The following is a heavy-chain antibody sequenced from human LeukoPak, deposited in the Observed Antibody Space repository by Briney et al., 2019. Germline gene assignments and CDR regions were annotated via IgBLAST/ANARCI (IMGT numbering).Heavy chain of an antibody. V-gene: IGHV4-59*01. Sequence: SETLSLTCTVSGGSISSYYWSWIRQPPGKGLEWMGYIYYSGSTNYNPSLKRPVTISVDTSKNQFSLKLSSVTAADTAAYYCARGRWLQYEYWGQGTLVTVS. J-gene: IGHJ4*02. CDR1: GGSISSYY. CDR3: ARGRWLQYEY. CDR2: IYYSGST. D-gene: IGHD5-24*01.